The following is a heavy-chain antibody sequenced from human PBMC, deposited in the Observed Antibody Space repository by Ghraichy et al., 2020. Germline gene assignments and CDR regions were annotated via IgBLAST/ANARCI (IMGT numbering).Heavy chain of an antibody. J-gene: IGHJ4*02. Sequence: ASVKVSCKASGYTFTSFDINWVRQATGQGLEWMGNMNPNSGNTAYAQKFEGRVTMTRDTSINTIYMELSSLTSEDTAVYYCARGSQWEMSGMDEFDYWGQGTLVTVSS. CDR2: MNPNSGNT. V-gene: IGHV1-8*01. CDR3: ARGSQWEMSGMDEFDY. D-gene: IGHD1-26*01. CDR1: GYTFTSFD.